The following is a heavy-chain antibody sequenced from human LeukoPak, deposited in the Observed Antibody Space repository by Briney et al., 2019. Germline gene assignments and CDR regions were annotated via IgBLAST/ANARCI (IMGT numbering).Heavy chain of an antibody. Sequence: PGGSLRLSCAASGFTFSSYEVNWVRQAPGKGLEWVSYISSSGSTIYYADSVKGRFTISRDNAKNSLYLQMNSLRAEDTAVYYCASTYYDILTGYHRPYYFDYWGQGTLVTVSS. CDR2: ISSSGSTI. D-gene: IGHD3-9*01. V-gene: IGHV3-48*03. CDR1: GFTFSSYE. J-gene: IGHJ4*02. CDR3: ASTYYDILTGYHRPYYFDY.